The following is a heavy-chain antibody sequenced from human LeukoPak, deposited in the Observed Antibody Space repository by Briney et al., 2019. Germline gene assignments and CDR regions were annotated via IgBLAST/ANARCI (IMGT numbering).Heavy chain of an antibody. CDR3: ARYTYELNAFDI. CDR2: ISSSGGTI. V-gene: IGHV3-48*03. CDR1: GFTFSSHE. D-gene: IGHD5-18*01. J-gene: IGHJ3*02. Sequence: GGSLRLSCAASGFTFSSHEMNWVRQAPGKGLEWVSYISSSGGTISHADSVKGRFTISRDNAKNSLYLQMNSLRAEDTAVYYCARYTYELNAFDIWGQGTMVTVSS.